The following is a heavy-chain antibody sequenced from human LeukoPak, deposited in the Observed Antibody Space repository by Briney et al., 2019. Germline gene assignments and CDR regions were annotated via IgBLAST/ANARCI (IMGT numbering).Heavy chain of an antibody. V-gene: IGHV3-11*04. D-gene: IGHD3-22*01. CDR2: ISSSGSTI. Sequence: GGSLRLSCAASGFTFSDYCMSWIRQAPGKGLEWVSYISSSGSTIYYADSVKGRFTISRDNAKNSLYLQMNSLRAEDTAVYYCARATDYYDSSGYYPNWFDPWGQGTLVTVSS. CDR3: ARATDYYDSSGYYPNWFDP. J-gene: IGHJ5*02. CDR1: GFTFSDYC.